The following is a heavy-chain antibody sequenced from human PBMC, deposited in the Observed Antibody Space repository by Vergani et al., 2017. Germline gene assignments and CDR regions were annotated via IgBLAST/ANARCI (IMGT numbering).Heavy chain of an antibody. Sequence: QVQLVQSGAEVKKPGASVKVSCKASGYTFTSYYMHWVRQAPGQGLEWMGIINPSGGSTSYAQKFQGRVTMTRDTSTSTVYMERSSLRSEDTAVYYCARDQSRTYYYGSGSYYYYGMDVWGQGTTVTVSS. CDR3: ARDQSRTYYYGSGSYYYYGMDV. V-gene: IGHV1-46*01. J-gene: IGHJ6*02. CDR1: GYTFTSYY. CDR2: INPSGGST. D-gene: IGHD3-10*01.